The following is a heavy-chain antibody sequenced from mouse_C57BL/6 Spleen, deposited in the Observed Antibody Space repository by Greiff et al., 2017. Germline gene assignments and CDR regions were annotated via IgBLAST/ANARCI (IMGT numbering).Heavy chain of an antibody. CDR3: TLITTVVASDY. J-gene: IGHJ2*01. V-gene: IGHV14-4*01. CDR1: GFNIKDDY. Sequence: VQLQQSGAELVRPGASVKLSCTASGFNIKDDYMHWVKQRPEQGLEWIGWIDPENGDTEYASKFQGKATITADTSSNTAYLQLSSLTSEDTAFYYCTLITTVVASDYWGQGTTLTVSS. CDR2: IDPENGDT. D-gene: IGHD1-1*01.